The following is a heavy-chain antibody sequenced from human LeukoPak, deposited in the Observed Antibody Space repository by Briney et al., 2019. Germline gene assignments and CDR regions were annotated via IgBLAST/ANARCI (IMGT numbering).Heavy chain of an antibody. Sequence: PSETLSLTCTVSGGSISSYYWSWIRQPAGKGLEWIGRIYTSGSTNYNPSLKSRVTMSVDTSKNQFSLKLSSVTAADTAVYYCARGIFYDFWSGPPPDWFDPWGQGTLVTVSS. CDR3: ARGIFYDFWSGPPPDWFDP. CDR1: GGSISSYY. J-gene: IGHJ5*02. D-gene: IGHD3-3*01. CDR2: IYTSGST. V-gene: IGHV4-4*07.